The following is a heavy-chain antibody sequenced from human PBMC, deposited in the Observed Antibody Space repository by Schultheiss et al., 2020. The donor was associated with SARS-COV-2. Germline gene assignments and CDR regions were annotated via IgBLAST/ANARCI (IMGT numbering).Heavy chain of an antibody. V-gene: IGHV3-21*04. Sequence: GGSLRLSCAASGFTFDDYAMHWVRQAPGKGLEWVSSISSSSSYIYYADSVKGRFTISRDNAKHSLYLQMNSLRVEDTAVYYCACDYSRGGYWGQGTLVTVSS. J-gene: IGHJ4*02. CDR3: ACDYSRGGY. D-gene: IGHD4-11*01. CDR1: GFTFDDYA. CDR2: ISSSSSYI.